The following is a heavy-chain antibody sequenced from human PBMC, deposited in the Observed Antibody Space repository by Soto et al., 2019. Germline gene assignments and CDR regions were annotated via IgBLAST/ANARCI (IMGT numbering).Heavy chain of an antibody. D-gene: IGHD1-1*01. CDR2: ISSSSRSI. J-gene: IGHJ6*02. Sequence: HPGGSLRLSCAASGFSLIGYSMNWVRQAPGKGLEWVSNISSSSRSIFYADSVKGRFTISRDNAKNSLYLQMDSLRDEDTAVYYCTRSNDMDVWGQGTTVTVSS. CDR3: TRSNDMDV. V-gene: IGHV3-48*02. CDR1: GFSLIGYS.